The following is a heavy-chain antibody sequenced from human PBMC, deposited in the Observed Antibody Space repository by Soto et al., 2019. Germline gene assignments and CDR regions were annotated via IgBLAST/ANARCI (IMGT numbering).Heavy chain of an antibody. V-gene: IGHV3-48*03. CDR2: ISSSGSTI. J-gene: IGHJ6*02. CDR1: GFTFSSYE. Sequence: GGSLRLSCAASGFTFSSYEMNWVRQAPGKGLEWVSYISSSGSTIYYADSVKGRFTISRDNAKDSLYLQMNSLRAEDTAVYYCARLPDYYDSSGYYNAYYYYGMDVWGQGTTVTVFS. D-gene: IGHD3-22*01. CDR3: ARLPDYYDSSGYYNAYYYYGMDV.